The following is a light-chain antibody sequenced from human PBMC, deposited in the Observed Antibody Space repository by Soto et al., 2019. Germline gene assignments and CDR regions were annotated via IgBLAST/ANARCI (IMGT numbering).Light chain of an antibody. CDR1: QSISTW. CDR3: QQYDYY. CDR2: DAS. J-gene: IGKJ3*01. V-gene: IGKV1-5*01. Sequence: DIQMTQSPSTLSASVGDRVTITCRASQSISTWLAWYQQKPGKAPKLLIYDASSLESGVPSRFSGSGSGTEFTLTISSLQPDDFATYYCQQYDYYFGPGTKVDIK.